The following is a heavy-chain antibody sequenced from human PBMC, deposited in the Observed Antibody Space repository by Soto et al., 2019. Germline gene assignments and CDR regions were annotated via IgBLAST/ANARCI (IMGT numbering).Heavy chain of an antibody. CDR1: GGSVSSGSYY. Sequence: QVQLQDSGPGLVKPSETLSLTCTVSGGSVSSGSYYWSWIRQPPGKGLEWIGYIYYSGSTNYNPSLKSRVTISVDTSKNQFSLKLSSVAAADTAVYYCARGGGFDLWGRGTLVTVSS. CDR3: ARGGGFDL. J-gene: IGHJ2*01. CDR2: IYYSGST. V-gene: IGHV4-61*01. D-gene: IGHD2-15*01.